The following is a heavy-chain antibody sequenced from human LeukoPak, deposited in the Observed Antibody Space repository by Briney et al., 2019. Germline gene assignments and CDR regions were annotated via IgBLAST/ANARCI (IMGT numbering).Heavy chain of an antibody. D-gene: IGHD5/OR15-5a*01. CDR1: GGTFSSYA. J-gene: IGHJ4*02. CDR2: IIPIFGTA. CDR3: ARTEVSTGGVDY. Sequence: GASVKVSCKASGGTFSSYAISWVRQAPGQGLEWMGGIIPIFGTANYAQKFQGRVTITTDESTSTAYMELSSLRSEDTAVYYCARTEVSTGGVDYWGQGTLVTVSS. V-gene: IGHV1-69*05.